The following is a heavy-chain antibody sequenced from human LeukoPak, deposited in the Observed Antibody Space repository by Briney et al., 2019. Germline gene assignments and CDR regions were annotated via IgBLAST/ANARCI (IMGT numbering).Heavy chain of an antibody. CDR3: AKEGSSWSPFDY. V-gene: IGHV3-21*04. D-gene: IGHD6-13*01. J-gene: IGHJ4*02. Sequence: GGSLRLSCAASGFTFSSYSMNWVRQAPGKGLEWVSSISSSSSYIYYADSVKGRFTISRDNSKNTLFLQMNSLRAEDTAVYYCAKEGSSWSPFDYWGQGILVTVSS. CDR2: ISSSSSYI. CDR1: GFTFSSYS.